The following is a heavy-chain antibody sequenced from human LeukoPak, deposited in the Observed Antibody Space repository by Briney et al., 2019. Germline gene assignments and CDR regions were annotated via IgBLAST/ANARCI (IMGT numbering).Heavy chain of an antibody. Sequence: PSETLSLTCTVAGGSISSYYWSWIRQPAGKGLEWIGRIYTSGSTNYNPSLKSRVTMSVDTSKNQFSLKLSSVTAADTAVYYCARASHGKGSIAFDYWGQGTLVTVSS. J-gene: IGHJ4*02. V-gene: IGHV4-4*07. CDR3: ARASHGKGSIAFDY. CDR1: GGSISSYY. D-gene: IGHD3-10*01. CDR2: IYTSGST.